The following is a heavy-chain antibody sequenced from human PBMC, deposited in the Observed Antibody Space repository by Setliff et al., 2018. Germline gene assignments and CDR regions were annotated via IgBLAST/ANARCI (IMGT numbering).Heavy chain of an antibody. Sequence: SETLSLTCTVSGGSISSSSYYWGWIRQPPGKGLEWIGSIYYSGSTYYNPSLKSRVTISVDTSKDQFSLKLSSVTAADTAVYYCARRGRGSSWFDTLSDYWGQGTLVTVSS. CDR2: IYYSGST. J-gene: IGHJ4*02. CDR3: ARRGRGSSWFDTLSDY. V-gene: IGHV4-39*01. CDR1: GGSISSSSYY. D-gene: IGHD6-13*01.